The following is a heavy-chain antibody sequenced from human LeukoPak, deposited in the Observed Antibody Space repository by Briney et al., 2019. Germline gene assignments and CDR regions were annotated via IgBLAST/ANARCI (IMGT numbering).Heavy chain of an antibody. CDR1: GGTFSSYT. V-gene: IGHV1-69*02. CDR3: STSGSYSNTNFDY. Sequence: SVKVSCKASGGTFSSYTISWVRQAPGQGLEWMGRIIPILGIANHAQKFQGRVTITADKSTSTAYMELSSLRSEDTAVYYCSTSGSYSNTNFDYWGQGTLVTVSS. D-gene: IGHD1-26*01. CDR2: IIPILGIA. J-gene: IGHJ4*02.